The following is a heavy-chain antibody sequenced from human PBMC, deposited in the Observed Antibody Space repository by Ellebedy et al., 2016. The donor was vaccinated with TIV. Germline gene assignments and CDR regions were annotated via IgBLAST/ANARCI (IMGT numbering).Heavy chain of an antibody. CDR1: GGSISSGGYY. Sequence: SETLSLXXTVSGGSISSGGYYWSWIRQHPGKGLEWIGYIYYSGSTYYNPSLKSRVTISVDTSKNQFSLKLSSVTAADTAVYYCARRSTLRYFQHWGQGTLVTVSS. CDR3: ARRSTLRYFQH. D-gene: IGHD3-10*01. CDR2: IYYSGST. J-gene: IGHJ1*01. V-gene: IGHV4-31*03.